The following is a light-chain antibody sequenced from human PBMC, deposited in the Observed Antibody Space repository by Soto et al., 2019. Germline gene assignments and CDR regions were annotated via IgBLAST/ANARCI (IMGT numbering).Light chain of an antibody. CDR1: SSDVGGYNY. Sequence: QSALTQPASVSGSPGQSITISCTGTSSDVGGYNYVSWYQQHPGKAPKLMIYEVSNRPSGVSNRFSGSKSGNTASLTISGLQAEDEADYCCSSYTSSSTLPYVFGTGTKVTVL. V-gene: IGLV2-14*01. J-gene: IGLJ1*01. CDR3: SSYTSSSTLPYV. CDR2: EVS.